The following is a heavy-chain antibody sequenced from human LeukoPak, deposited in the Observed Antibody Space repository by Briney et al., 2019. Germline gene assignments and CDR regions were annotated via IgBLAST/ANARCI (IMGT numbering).Heavy chain of an antibody. Sequence: SETLSLTCTVSGGSISSYYWSWVGQPPGKGLEWSGYIYYSGSTNYNPSLKSRVTISVDTSKNQFSLKLSSVTAADTAVYYCARGVTAMAHWGQGTLVTVSS. V-gene: IGHV4-59*01. CDR1: GGSISSYY. CDR2: IYYSGST. CDR3: ARGVTAMAH. J-gene: IGHJ4*02. D-gene: IGHD5-18*01.